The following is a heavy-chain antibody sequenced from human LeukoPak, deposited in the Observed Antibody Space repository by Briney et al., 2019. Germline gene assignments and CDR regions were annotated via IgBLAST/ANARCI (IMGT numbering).Heavy chain of an antibody. Sequence: PGGSLRLSCAASGFTFSSYAMSWVRQAPGKGLEWVSAISGSGGSTYYADSVKGRFTISRDNSKNTLYLQMNSLRAEDTAVYHCAKDPTYGSGSYSYYFDYWGQGTLVTVSS. J-gene: IGHJ4*02. CDR3: AKDPTYGSGSYSYYFDY. CDR2: ISGSGGST. V-gene: IGHV3-23*01. CDR1: GFTFSSYA. D-gene: IGHD3-10*01.